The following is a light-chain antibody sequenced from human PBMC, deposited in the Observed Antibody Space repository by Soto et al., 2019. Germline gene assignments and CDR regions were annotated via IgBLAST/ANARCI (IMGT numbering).Light chain of an antibody. Sequence: DIQMTQSPSTLSAFVGDRVTITCRASQTITTSLAWYQHKPGKAPKLLIFDASTLHTEVPSRFRGSGFGTEFTLTISYLQPEDIATYYCQQHNDYSPVTFGQGTRLEIK. CDR2: DAS. CDR3: QQHNDYSPVT. CDR1: QTITTS. J-gene: IGKJ2*01. V-gene: IGKV1-5*01.